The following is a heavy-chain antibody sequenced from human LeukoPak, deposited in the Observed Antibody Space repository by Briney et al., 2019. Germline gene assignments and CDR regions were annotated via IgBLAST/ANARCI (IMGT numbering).Heavy chain of an antibody. CDR2: ISYDGSNK. D-gene: IGHD6-19*01. J-gene: IGHJ4*02. CDR3: AKDRSAVAAFDY. CDR1: GFTFSSYG. V-gene: IGHV3-30*18. Sequence: PGGSLRLSCAASGFTFSSYGMHWVRQAPGKGLEWVAVISYDGSNKYYADSVKGRFTISRDNSKNTLYLQMNSLRAEDTAVYYCAKDRSAVAAFDYWGQGTLVTVSS.